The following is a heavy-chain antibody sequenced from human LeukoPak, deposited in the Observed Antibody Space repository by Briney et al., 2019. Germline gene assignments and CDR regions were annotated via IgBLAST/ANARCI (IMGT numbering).Heavy chain of an antibody. CDR2: IWNDGSNT. CDR3: ARDNAGLVKHLDAFDL. Sequence: GGSLRLSCAASGFIFSDYGMHWVRQAPGKGLGWVAVIWNDGSNTYYGDSVKGLFTISRDNSKNTLHLQMNSLRAEDTAVYYCARDNAGLVKHLDAFDLWGQGTMVTVAS. J-gene: IGHJ3*01. CDR1: GFIFSDYG. D-gene: IGHD1-26*01. V-gene: IGHV3-33*01.